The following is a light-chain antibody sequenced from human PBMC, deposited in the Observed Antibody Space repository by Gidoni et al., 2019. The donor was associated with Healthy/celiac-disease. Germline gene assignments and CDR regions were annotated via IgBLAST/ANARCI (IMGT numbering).Light chain of an antibody. Sequence: IVLTQSPLSLPVTPGEPASISCRSSQSLLHSNGYNYLDWYLQKPGQSPQLLIYLGSNRASGVPDRFSGSGSGTDFTLKISRVEAEDVGVYYCMQALQTGWTFXQXTKVXIK. J-gene: IGKJ1*01. CDR1: QSLLHSNGYNY. CDR2: LGS. V-gene: IGKV2-28*01. CDR3: MQALQTGWT.